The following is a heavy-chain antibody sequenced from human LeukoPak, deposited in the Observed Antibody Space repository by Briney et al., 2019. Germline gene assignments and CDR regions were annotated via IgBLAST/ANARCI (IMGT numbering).Heavy chain of an antibody. D-gene: IGHD2/OR15-2a*01. CDR2: SNAGNGNT. CDR3: VREAPFGAFDI. J-gene: IGHJ3*02. CDR1: GYTFATYA. Sequence: ASVKVSCKASGYTFATYAMHWVRQAPGQRLEWMGWSNAGNGNTKYSQEFQGRVTITRDTSARTAYMELSSLRSEDMAVYYCVREAPFGAFDIWGQGTMVTVSS. V-gene: IGHV1-3*02.